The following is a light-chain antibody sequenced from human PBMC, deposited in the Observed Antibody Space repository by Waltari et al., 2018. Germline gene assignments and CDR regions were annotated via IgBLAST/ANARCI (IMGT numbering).Light chain of an antibody. CDR3: QAWDSSTGV. Sequence: SYELTQPPSGSVSPGKTARITCSGDKLGVKYACWYQQKPGQSPVLVIYLDSKRPAGIPERFSCSNSGNTATLTISGTQAMDEADYYCQAWDSSTGVFGGGTKLTVL. CDR2: LDS. V-gene: IGLV3-1*01. J-gene: IGLJ2*01. CDR1: KLGVKY.